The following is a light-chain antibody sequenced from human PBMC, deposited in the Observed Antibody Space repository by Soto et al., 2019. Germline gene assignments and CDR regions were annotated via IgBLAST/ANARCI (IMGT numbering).Light chain of an antibody. CDR2: GAS. CDR1: VSVSNNY. CDR3: EQYGSSGT. J-gene: IGKJ1*01. Sequence: FSQSPGTLSLSPGERATLSCVASVSVSNNYLAWYQQKPGQAPRLLISGASNRATGIPDRFSGSGSGTDFTLTISRLEPEDFAVYYCEQYGSSGTFGQGTKV. V-gene: IGKV3-20*01.